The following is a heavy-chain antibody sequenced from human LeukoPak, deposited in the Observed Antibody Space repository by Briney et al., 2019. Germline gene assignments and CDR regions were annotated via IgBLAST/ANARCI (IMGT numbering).Heavy chain of an antibody. J-gene: IGHJ4*02. CDR2: IYTSGGT. Sequence: KPSETLSLTCTVSGGSISSGNYYWSWIRQPAGKGLEWIGRIYTSGGTNCNPSLESRVTILIDTPKNQFSLRLSSVTAADTAVYYCARDLFDYGDLYYFDYWGQGTLVTVSS. V-gene: IGHV4-61*02. D-gene: IGHD4-17*01. CDR1: GGSISSGNYY. CDR3: ARDLFDYGDLYYFDY.